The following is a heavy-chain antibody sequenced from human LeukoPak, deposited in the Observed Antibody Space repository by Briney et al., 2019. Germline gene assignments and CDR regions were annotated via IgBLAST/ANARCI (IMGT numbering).Heavy chain of an antibody. Sequence: SETLSLTCTVSGGSISSTYWSWIRQPPGKGLEWIGEINHSGSTNYNPSLKSRVTISVDTSKNQLSLKLSSVTAADTAVYYCARVRKPHAFDIWGQGTMVTVSS. CDR1: GGSISSTY. V-gene: IGHV4-34*01. CDR2: INHSGST. CDR3: ARVRKPHAFDI. J-gene: IGHJ3*02.